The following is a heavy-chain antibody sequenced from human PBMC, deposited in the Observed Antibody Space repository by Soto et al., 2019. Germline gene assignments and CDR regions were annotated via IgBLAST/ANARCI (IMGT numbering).Heavy chain of an antibody. D-gene: IGHD2-15*01. J-gene: IGHJ5*02. Sequence: ASVKVSCKASGYTFTSYGISWVRQAPGQGLEWMGWISAYNGNTNYAQKLQGRVTMTTDTSTSTAYMELRSLRSEDTAVYYCARAPIVAHLNRFDPCGQRSLVIVSA. CDR3: ARAPIVAHLNRFDP. V-gene: IGHV1-18*01. CDR1: GYTFTSYG. CDR2: ISAYNGNT.